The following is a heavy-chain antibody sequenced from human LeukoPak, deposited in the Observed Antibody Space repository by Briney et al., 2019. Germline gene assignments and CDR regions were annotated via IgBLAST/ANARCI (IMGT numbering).Heavy chain of an antibody. CDR3: ARVTYYDFWSGSKTATFDY. CDR2: IYYSGST. CDR1: GGSISSYY. D-gene: IGHD3-3*01. J-gene: IGHJ4*02. V-gene: IGHV4-59*01. Sequence: SETLSLTCTVPGGSISSYYWSWIRQPPGKGLEWIGYIYYSGSTNYNPSLKSRVTISVDTSKNQFSLKLSSVTAADTAVYYCARVTYYDFWSGSKTATFDYWGQGTLVTVSS.